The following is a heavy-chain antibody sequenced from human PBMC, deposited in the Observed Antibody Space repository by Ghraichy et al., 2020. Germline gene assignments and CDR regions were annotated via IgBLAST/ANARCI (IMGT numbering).Heavy chain of an antibody. D-gene: IGHD6-13*01. CDR1: GFTFSSYS. CDR2: ISSSSSYI. CDR3: AKNPGIAAASHY. J-gene: IGHJ4*02. V-gene: IGHV3-21*01. Sequence: GGSLRLSCAASGFTFSSYSMNWVRQAPGKGLEWVSSISSSSSYIYYVDSVKGRFTISRDNAKNSLYLQMNSLRAEDTAVYYCAKNPGIAAASHYWGQGTLVTVSS.